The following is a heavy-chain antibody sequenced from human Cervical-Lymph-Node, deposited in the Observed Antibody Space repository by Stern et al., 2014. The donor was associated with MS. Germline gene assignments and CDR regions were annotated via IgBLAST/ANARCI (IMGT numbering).Heavy chain of an antibody. D-gene: IGHD4-17*01. Sequence: VQLVQSGAEVRKPGESLKISCKGSGYSFSTYWIAWVRQMPGKGLEWMGIIYPGDSDTRYSPSFQGQVTISADRSISTAHLQWSSLKASDTAIYYCARQGRGTYGWLAMDVWGQGTTVTVSS. J-gene: IGHJ6*02. CDR3: ARQGRGTYGWLAMDV. CDR2: IYPGDSDT. CDR1: GYSFSTYW. V-gene: IGHV5-51*01.